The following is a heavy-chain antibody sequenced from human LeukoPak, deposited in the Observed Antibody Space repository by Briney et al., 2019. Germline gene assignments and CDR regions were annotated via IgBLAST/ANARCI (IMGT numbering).Heavy chain of an antibody. CDR2: IYSGGST. CDR3: ARGRIEVAGYFDS. V-gene: IGHV3-53*01. CDR1: GFTFSSYT. D-gene: IGHD6-19*01. Sequence: GGSLRLSCAASGFTFSSYTMNWVRQAPGKGLEWVSVIYSGGSTYYADSVKGRFTISRDNSKNTLYLQMNSLRAEDTAVYYCARGRIEVAGYFDSWGQGTLVTVSS. J-gene: IGHJ4*02.